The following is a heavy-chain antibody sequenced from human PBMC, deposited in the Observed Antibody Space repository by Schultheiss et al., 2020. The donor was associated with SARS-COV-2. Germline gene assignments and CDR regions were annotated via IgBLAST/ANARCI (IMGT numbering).Heavy chain of an antibody. CDR2: INPNSGGT. V-gene: IGHV1-2*02. CDR3: ARDLVARYSSGWYEWGRFDP. J-gene: IGHJ5*02. Sequence: ASVKVSCKASGYTFTTYYMHWVRQAPGQGLEWMGWINPNSGGTNYAQKFQGRVTMTRDTSISTAYMELSRLRSDDTAVYYCARDLVARYSSGWYEWGRFDPWGQGTLVTVSS. D-gene: IGHD6-19*01. CDR1: GYTFTTYY.